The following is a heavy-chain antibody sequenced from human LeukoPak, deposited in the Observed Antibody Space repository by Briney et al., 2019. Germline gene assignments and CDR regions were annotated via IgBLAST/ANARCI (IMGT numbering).Heavy chain of an antibody. D-gene: IGHD6-6*01. CDR2: INPNSGGT. V-gene: IGHV1-2*02. Sequence: AASVKVSCKASGYTFTGYYMHWVRQAPGQGLEWMGWINPNSGGTNYAQKFQGRVTMTRDTSISTAYMELSRLRSDDTAVYYCARAGESSIAARPGYWGQGTLVTVSS. J-gene: IGHJ4*02. CDR1: GYTFTGYY. CDR3: ARAGESSIAARPGY.